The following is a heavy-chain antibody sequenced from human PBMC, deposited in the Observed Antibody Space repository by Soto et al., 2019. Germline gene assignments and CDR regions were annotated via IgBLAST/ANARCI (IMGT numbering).Heavy chain of an antibody. D-gene: IGHD1-7*01. Sequence: GSLRLSCAASGFTFSSYAMHWVRQAPGKGLEWVAVISYDGSNKYYADSVKGRFTISRDNSKNTLYLQMNSLRAEDTAVYYCARDETGTFYYYYYGMDVWGQGTTVTVSS. CDR1: GFTFSSYA. V-gene: IGHV3-30-3*01. CDR2: ISYDGSNK. J-gene: IGHJ6*02. CDR3: ARDETGTFYYYYYGMDV.